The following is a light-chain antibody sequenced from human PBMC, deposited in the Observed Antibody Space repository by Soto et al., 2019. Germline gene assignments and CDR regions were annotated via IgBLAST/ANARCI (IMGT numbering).Light chain of an antibody. CDR3: QQSDSLPWT. Sequence: DIQMTQSPSSLSASVGDRVTITCRASQSISSFLNWYQKKPGKAPKLLIHTASSLQSEVPSTFSGAGSGTDFTLTISSLQPEDFATYYCQQSDSLPWTFGQGTKVEIK. CDR1: QSISSF. CDR2: TAS. J-gene: IGKJ1*01. V-gene: IGKV1-39*01.